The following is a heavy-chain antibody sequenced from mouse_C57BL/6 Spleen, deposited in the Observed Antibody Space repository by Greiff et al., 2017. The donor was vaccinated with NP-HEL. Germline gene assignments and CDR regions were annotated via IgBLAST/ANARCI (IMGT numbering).Heavy chain of an antibody. CDR2: IYPSDSET. CDR1: GYTFTSYW. Sequence: QVQLQQPGAELVRPGSSVKLSCKASGYTFTSYWMDWVKQRPGQGLEWIGNIYPSDSETHYNQKFKDKATLTVDKSSSTAYMQLSSLTSEDSAVYYCARHYDYDDYYAMDYWGQGTSVTVSS. J-gene: IGHJ4*01. V-gene: IGHV1-61*01. D-gene: IGHD2-4*01. CDR3: ARHYDYDDYYAMDY.